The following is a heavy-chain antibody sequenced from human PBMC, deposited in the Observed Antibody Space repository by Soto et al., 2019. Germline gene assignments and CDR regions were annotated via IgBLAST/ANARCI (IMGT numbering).Heavy chain of an antibody. Sequence: VQLVESGGGLVKPGESLRLSCVVSGFTFNHAWMSWVRQAPGKGLEWVGRIKRKSEGERTDYAAPVKDRFTISKDNSNSTLYLEMNSLKFEDTAVYYCATDLDSYKSNSPDYWGQGTLVTVSS. V-gene: IGHV3-15*01. CDR1: GFTFNHAW. CDR3: ATDLDSYKSNSPDY. CDR2: IKRKSEGERT. D-gene: IGHD1-1*01. J-gene: IGHJ4*02.